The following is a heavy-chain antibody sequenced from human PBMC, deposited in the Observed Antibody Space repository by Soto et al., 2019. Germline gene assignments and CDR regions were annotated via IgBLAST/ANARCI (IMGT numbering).Heavy chain of an antibody. D-gene: IGHD2-15*01. V-gene: IGHV4-59*08. J-gene: IGHJ6*03. CDR2: IYYSGST. CDR3: ARLGEDCSGGSCHSVYYYYYMDV. Sequence: SETLSLTCTVSGGSISSYYWSWIRQPPGKGLEWIGYIYYSGSTNYNPSLKSRVTISVDTSKNQFSLKLSSVTAADTAVYYCARLGEDCSGGSCHSVYYYYYMDVWGKGTTVTVSS. CDR1: GGSISSYY.